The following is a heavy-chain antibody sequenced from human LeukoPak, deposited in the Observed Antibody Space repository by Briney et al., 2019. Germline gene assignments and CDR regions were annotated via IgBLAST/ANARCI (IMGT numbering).Heavy chain of an antibody. V-gene: IGHV4-30-2*01. Sequence: SETLSLTCAVSGGSISSGGYSWSWIRQPPGKGLEWIGYIYHSGSTYYNPSLKSRVTISVDRSKNQFSLKLSSVTAADTAVYYCARVRHNGYDGDYGMDVWGQGTTVTVSS. CDR3: ARVRHNGYDGDYGMDV. CDR2: IYHSGST. D-gene: IGHD5-12*01. CDR1: GGSISSGGYS. J-gene: IGHJ6*02.